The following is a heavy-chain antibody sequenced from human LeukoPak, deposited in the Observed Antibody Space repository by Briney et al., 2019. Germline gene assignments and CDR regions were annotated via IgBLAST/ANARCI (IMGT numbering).Heavy chain of an antibody. V-gene: IGHV5-10-1*01. CDR2: IDPSDSYT. J-gene: IGHJ3*02. CDR1: GYSFTSYW. D-gene: IGHD3-9*01. Sequence: GESLKISCKGSGYSFTSYWISWVRQMPGKGLEWMGRIDPSDSYTNYSPSFQGHVTISADKSISTAYLQWSSLKASDTAMYYCVIYDILTGYYIDAFDIWGHGTMVTVSS. CDR3: VIYDILTGYYIDAFDI.